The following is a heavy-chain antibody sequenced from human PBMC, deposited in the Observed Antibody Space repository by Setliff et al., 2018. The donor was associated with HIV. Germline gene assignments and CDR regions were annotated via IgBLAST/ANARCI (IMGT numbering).Heavy chain of an antibody. Sequence: GGSLRLSCAASGFTFSSYAMSWVRQAPGKGLEWVSAISGSSGSTYYADSVKGRFTISRDNSKNTLYLQMNSLRAEDTAVYYCAKDPRAAVATICDYWGQGTLVTVSS. CDR1: GFTFSSYA. CDR2: ISGSSGST. V-gene: IGHV3-23*01. CDR3: AKDPRAAVATICDY. J-gene: IGHJ4*02. D-gene: IGHD5-12*01.